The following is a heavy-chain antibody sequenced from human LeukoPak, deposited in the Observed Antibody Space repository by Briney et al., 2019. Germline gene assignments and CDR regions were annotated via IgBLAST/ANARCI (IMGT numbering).Heavy chain of an antibody. J-gene: IGHJ5*02. V-gene: IGHV4-39*07. CDR1: GGSISSSSYF. CDR2: VYYSGST. Sequence: SETLSLTCSVSGGSISSSSYFWGWIRQPPGKGLEWTGNVYYSGSTNIHPPLKSRVTISVDTSKNQFSLRLTSVTAADTALYYCARVGASRVGWFDPWGQGTLVTVSS. D-gene: IGHD1-26*01. CDR3: ARVGASRVGWFDP.